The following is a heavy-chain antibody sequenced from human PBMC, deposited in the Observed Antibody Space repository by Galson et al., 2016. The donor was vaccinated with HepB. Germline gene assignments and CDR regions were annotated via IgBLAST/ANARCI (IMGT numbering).Heavy chain of an antibody. CDR3: ARDPMATRYYYYGMDV. CDR1: GFTVSNNY. Sequence: SLRLSCAASGFTVSNNYMSWVRQAPGKGLEWVSVIYSGGSTYYADSVKGRFTISRDNSKNTLYLQMNSLIAEDTAVYYCARDPMATRYYYYGMDVWGQGTTVTVSS. J-gene: IGHJ6*02. CDR2: IYSGGST. D-gene: IGHD5-24*01. V-gene: IGHV3-53*01.